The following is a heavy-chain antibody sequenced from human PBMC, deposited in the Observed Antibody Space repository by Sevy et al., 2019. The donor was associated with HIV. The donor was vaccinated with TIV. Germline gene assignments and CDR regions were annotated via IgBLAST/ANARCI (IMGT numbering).Heavy chain of an antibody. Sequence: ASVKVSCKASGGTFSSYAISWVRQAPGQGLEWMGGIIPIFGTANYAQKFQGRVTITADESTRTAYMELSSLRSEDTAVYYCARGGAETYYDILTGYSFDYWGQGTLVTVSS. V-gene: IGHV1-69*13. CDR3: ARGGAETYYDILTGYSFDY. CDR2: IIPIFGTA. D-gene: IGHD3-9*01. CDR1: GGTFSSYA. J-gene: IGHJ4*02.